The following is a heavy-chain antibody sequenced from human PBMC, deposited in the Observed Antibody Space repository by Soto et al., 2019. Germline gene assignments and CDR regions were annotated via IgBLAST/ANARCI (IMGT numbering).Heavy chain of an antibody. CDR2: IGTAGDT. CDR1: GFTFSSYD. J-gene: IGHJ4*02. CDR3: ARAPSSWYSDY. V-gene: IGHV3-13*04. Sequence: ESLKISCAASGFTFSSYDMHWVRQATGKGLEWVSAIGTAGDTYYPGSVKGRFTISRENAKNSLYLQMNSLRAGDTAVYYCARAPSSWYSDYWGQGTLVTVSS. D-gene: IGHD6-13*01.